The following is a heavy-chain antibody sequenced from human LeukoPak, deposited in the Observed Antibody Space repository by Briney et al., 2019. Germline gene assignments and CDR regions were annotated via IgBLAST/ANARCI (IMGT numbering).Heavy chain of an antibody. CDR2: IRQDGSEK. J-gene: IGHJ6*04. V-gene: IGHV3-7*03. CDR3: ARWGIVATTSNYYYYGMDV. D-gene: IGHD5-12*01. Sequence: GGSLRLSCAASGFTFSNYWMNWVRQAPGKGLDWVANIRQDGSEKYYVDSVKGRFTISRDNAKNSLYLQMNSLRVEDTAVHYCARWGIVATTSNYYYYGMDVWGKGTAVTVSS. CDR1: GFTFSNYW.